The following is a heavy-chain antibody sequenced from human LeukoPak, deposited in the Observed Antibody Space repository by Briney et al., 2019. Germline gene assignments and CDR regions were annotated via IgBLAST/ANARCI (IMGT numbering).Heavy chain of an antibody. D-gene: IGHD3-9*01. Sequence: ASVKLSCKASGYTFTGYYIHWVRQAPGQGLGWMGWINPNSGGRNYTQMFQGRVTMTRDTSISTAYLELSRVRSDDTAVYYCAIVWDDILTGYYRPNWLDLWGQGPVVTVS. CDR3: AIVWDDILTGYYRPNWLDL. CDR2: INPNSGGR. CDR1: GYTFTGYY. J-gene: IGHJ5*02. V-gene: IGHV1-2*02.